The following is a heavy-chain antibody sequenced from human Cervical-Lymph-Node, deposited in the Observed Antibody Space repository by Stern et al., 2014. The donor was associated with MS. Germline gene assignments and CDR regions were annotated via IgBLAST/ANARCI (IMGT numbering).Heavy chain of an antibody. CDR2: IKSTTNSGTT. V-gene: IGHV3-15*01. D-gene: IGHD2-2*01. Sequence: VQLVQSGGGLVKPGGSLRLSCVASGFSFSDDWMSWFRQAPGKGLEWVGRIKSTTNSGTTDYAAPVKGRFSISRDDSTNTLFLEMNSLKSEDSAVYYCAKRYCSGTSCYGAGDCWGQGTLVTVSS. J-gene: IGHJ4*02. CDR1: GFSFSDDW. CDR3: AKRYCSGTSCYGAGDC.